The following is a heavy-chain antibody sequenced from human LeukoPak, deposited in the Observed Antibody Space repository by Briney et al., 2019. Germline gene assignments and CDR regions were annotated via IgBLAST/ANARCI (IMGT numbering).Heavy chain of an antibody. V-gene: IGHV1-2*02. D-gene: IGHD6-13*01. CDR2: IDPNSGGT. Sequence: ASVRVSCKASGYTFTGYYIHWVRQAPGQGLEWMGWIDPNSGGTNYAQKFQGRVTMTRDMSTSTVYMELSSLRSEDSAVYYCARVYYSSPRAWFDYWGQGTLVTVSS. CDR1: GYTFTGYY. CDR3: ARVYYSSPRAWFDY. J-gene: IGHJ5*01.